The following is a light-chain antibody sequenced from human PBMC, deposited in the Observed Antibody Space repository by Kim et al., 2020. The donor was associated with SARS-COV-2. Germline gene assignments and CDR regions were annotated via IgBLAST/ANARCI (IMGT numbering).Light chain of an antibody. CDR2: QDS. J-gene: IGLJ2*01. Sequence: SYELTQPPSVSLSPGQTASITCSGDKLGDKYACWYQQKPGQSPVLVIYQDSKRPSGIPERFSGSNSGNTATLTISGTQAMDEADYYCRAWDSSTVVFGGGTQLTVL. CDR3: RAWDSSTVV. CDR1: KLGDKY. V-gene: IGLV3-1*01.